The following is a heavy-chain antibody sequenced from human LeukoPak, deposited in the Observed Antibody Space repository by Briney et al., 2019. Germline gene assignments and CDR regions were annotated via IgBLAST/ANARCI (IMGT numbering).Heavy chain of an antibody. CDR1: GFSFNTYS. J-gene: IGHJ4*02. V-gene: IGHV3-21*01. CDR2: ISSSSTYI. Sequence: GGSLRLSCAASGFSFNTYSMNWVRQAPGKGLEWVSYISSSSTYIYYADSVKGRFTISRDNAKNSLDLQMNSLRAEDTAVYYCARAATGTFDYWGQGTLVTVSS. D-gene: IGHD1-7*01. CDR3: ARAATGTFDY.